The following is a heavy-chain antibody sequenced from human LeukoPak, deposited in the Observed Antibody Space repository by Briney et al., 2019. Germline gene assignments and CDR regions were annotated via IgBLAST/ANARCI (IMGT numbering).Heavy chain of an antibody. CDR1: GYTFTGYY. CDR3: TTGDSSSWYYFDY. J-gene: IGHJ4*02. V-gene: IGHV1-2*02. CDR2: INPNSGGT. Sequence: ASVKVSCRASGYTFTGYYMHWVRQAPGQGLEWMGWINPNSGGTNYAQKFQGRVTMTRDTSISTAYMELSRLRSDDTAVYYCTTGDSSSWYYFDYWGQGTLVTVSS. D-gene: IGHD6-13*01.